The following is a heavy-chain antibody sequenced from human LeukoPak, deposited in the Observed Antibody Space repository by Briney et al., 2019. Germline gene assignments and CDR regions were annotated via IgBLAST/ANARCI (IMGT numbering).Heavy chain of an antibody. Sequence: ASVKVSCKASGYTFTSYGISWVRQAPGQGLEWMGWISAYNGNTNYAQKLQGRVTMTTDTSTSTAYMELRSLRSDDTAVYYCARDAYDILTGDIFDYWGQGTLVTVSS. CDR3: ARDAYDILTGDIFDY. D-gene: IGHD3-9*01. CDR2: ISAYNGNT. J-gene: IGHJ4*02. V-gene: IGHV1-18*01. CDR1: GYTFTSYG.